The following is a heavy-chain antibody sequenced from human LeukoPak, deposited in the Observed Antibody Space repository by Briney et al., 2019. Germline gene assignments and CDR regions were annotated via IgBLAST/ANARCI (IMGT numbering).Heavy chain of an antibody. CDR3: ARDRRYNDYDYCFDS. D-gene: IGHD5-12*01. V-gene: IGHV1-46*01. J-gene: IGHJ4*02. CDR1: GYTFTAYY. Sequence: GASVKVSCKASGYTFTAYYMHWVRQAPGHWLEWMGIINPSAGSTTYAQKFQGRVVMTRDTSTSTVYMELSSLRSEDTAVYYCARDRRYNDYDYCFDSWGQGTLVTVSS. CDR2: INPSAGST.